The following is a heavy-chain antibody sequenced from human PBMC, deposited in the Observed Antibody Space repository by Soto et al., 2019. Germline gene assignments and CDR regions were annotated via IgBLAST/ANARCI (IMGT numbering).Heavy chain of an antibody. D-gene: IGHD2-8*01. Sequence: SETLSLTCTVSGGSISSYYWSWIRQPAGKGLEWIGRIYTSGSTNYNPSLKSRVTMSVDTSKNQFSLKLSSVTAADTAVYYCARRARCMLYNCWYFDLWGRGTLVTVS. V-gene: IGHV4-4*07. J-gene: IGHJ2*01. CDR2: IYTSGST. CDR3: ARRARCMLYNCWYFDL. CDR1: GGSISSYY.